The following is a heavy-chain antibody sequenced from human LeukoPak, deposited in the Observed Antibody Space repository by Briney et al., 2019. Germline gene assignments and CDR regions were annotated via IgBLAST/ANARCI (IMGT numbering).Heavy chain of an antibody. CDR1: GVSISSYY. V-gene: IGHV4-4*07. CDR2: IHTSGST. D-gene: IGHD3-22*01. J-gene: IGHJ4*02. CDR3: ARGGYYYDSTSCYSLDY. Sequence: PSETLSLTCTVSGVSISSYYWSWIRQPAGKGLEWIGRIHTSGSTNYNPSLKSRVTMSVDTSKNQFSLKLSSVTAADTAVYYCARGGYYYDSTSCYSLDYWGQGTLVTVSS.